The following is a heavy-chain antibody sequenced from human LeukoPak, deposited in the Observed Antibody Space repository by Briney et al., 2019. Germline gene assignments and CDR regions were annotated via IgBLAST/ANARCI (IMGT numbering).Heavy chain of an antibody. V-gene: IGHV4-31*03. CDR1: GGSISSGGYY. D-gene: IGHD3-10*01. J-gene: IGHJ5*02. CDR2: IYYSGST. Sequence: PSQTLSLTCTVSGGSISSGGYYWSWIRQHPGKGLEWIGYIYYSGSTYYNPSLKSRVTISVDTSKNQFSLKLSSVTAADTAVYYCAREWSGRGGTVWFDPWGQGTLVTVSS. CDR3: AREWSGRGGTVWFDP.